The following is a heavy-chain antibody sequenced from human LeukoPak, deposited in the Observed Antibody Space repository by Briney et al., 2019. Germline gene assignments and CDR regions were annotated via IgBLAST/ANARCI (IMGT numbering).Heavy chain of an antibody. CDR3: ARGPMIGYRFDY. CDR2: IIPILGIA. CDR1: GGTFSSYT. D-gene: IGHD3-22*01. J-gene: IGHJ4*02. V-gene: IGHV1-69*02. Sequence: SVKVSCKASGGTFSSYTISWVRQAPGQGLEWMGRIIPILGIANYAQRFQGRVTITADKSTSTAYMELSSLRSEDTAVYYCARGPMIGYRFDYWGQGTLVTVSS.